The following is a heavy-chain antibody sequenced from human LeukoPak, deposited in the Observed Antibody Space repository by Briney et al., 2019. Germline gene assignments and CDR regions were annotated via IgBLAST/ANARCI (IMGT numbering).Heavy chain of an antibody. CDR2: IYHSGST. CDR1: GYSISSGHY. Sequence: SETLSLTCTVSGYSISSGHYWGWIRQPPGKGLVWITIIYHSGSTYYNPSLKSRVTISVDTSKNQFSLKLTSVTAADTAVYYCAGIYEDYYYYYMDVWGKGTTVTISS. CDR3: AGIYEDYYYYYMDV. V-gene: IGHV4-38-2*02. D-gene: IGHD2-2*02. J-gene: IGHJ6*03.